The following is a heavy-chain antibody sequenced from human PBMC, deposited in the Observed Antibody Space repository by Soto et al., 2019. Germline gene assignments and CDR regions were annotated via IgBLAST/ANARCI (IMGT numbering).Heavy chain of an antibody. CDR3: VQRMLAGRQIDF. CDR1: GVSPTPRGVG. V-gene: IGHV2-5*01. CDR2: IYWNADT. D-gene: IGHD3-10*02. Sequence: QITLRESGPTLVRPTQTLTLTCTFSGVSPTPRGVGVGWIRQPPETALEWLAFIYWNADTRHTSSLKIRLTITGESSENQMVLQLTDMDTVDPETYYCVQRMLAGRQIDFWGQGTLVTVSS. J-gene: IGHJ4*02.